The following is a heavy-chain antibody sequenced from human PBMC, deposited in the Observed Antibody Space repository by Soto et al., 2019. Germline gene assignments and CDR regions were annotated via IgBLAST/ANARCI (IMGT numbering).Heavy chain of an antibody. CDR1: GGTFSSYT. CDR2: IIPIFGTV. Sequence: ASVKVSCKASGGTFSSYTISWVRQAPGEGLEWMGGIIPIFGTVKYAQKFQGRVTINADESLSTVNLELSSLKSGDTAVYYCARESGYNAPIDYWGPGTLVTVSS. V-gene: IGHV1-69*13. CDR3: ARESGYNAPIDY. D-gene: IGHD5-12*01. J-gene: IGHJ4*02.